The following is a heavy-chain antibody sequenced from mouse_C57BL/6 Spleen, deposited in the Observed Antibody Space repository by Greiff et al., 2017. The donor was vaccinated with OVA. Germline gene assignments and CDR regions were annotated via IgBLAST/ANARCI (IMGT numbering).Heavy chain of an antibody. CDR2: ISSGSSTI. Sequence: EVQLMESGGGLVKPGGSLKLSCAASGFTFSDYGMHWVRQAPEKGLEWVAYISSGSSTIYYADTVKGRFTITRDNAKNTLFLQMTSLRSEDTAMYYCARTGLGYDGGAWFAYWGQGTLVTVSA. J-gene: IGHJ3*01. CDR3: ARTGLGYDGGAWFAY. D-gene: IGHD2-2*01. CDR1: GFTFSDYG. V-gene: IGHV5-17*01.